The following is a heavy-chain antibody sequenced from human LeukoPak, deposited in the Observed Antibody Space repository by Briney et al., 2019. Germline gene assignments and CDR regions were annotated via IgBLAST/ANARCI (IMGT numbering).Heavy chain of an antibody. CDR2: MNPNSGNT. V-gene: IGHV1-8*01. Sequence: EASVKVSCKTSGYTFTSYDINWVRQATGQGLEWMGWMNPNSGNTGYAQKFQGRVTITRNTSISTAYMELGSLRPEDTAVYYCASGPTWSGSYYYFDYWGQGTLVTVSS. CDR3: ASGPTWSGSYYYFDY. CDR1: GYTFTSYD. J-gene: IGHJ4*02. D-gene: IGHD1-26*01.